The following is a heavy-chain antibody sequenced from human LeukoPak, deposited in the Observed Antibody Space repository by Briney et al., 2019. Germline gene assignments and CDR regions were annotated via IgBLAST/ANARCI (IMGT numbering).Heavy chain of an antibody. V-gene: IGHV1-18*01. D-gene: IGHD3-16*01. CDR1: GYIFSNFG. CDR2: ISGHNGYT. Sequence: GASVKVSCKASGYIFSNFGINWVRQAPGQGLEWMGGISGHNGYTKYAQKLQGRVTMTTDTSTSTAHMELRSLRSDDTAVYYCARVSPHRKMSYGNQNWFDTWGQGTLVTVSS. J-gene: IGHJ5*02. CDR3: ARVSPHRKMSYGNQNWFDT.